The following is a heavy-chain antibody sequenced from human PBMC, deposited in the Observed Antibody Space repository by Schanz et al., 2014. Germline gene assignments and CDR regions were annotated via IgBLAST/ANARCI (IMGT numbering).Heavy chain of an antibody. CDR1: GRTFIVYH. J-gene: IGHJ4*02. D-gene: IGHD2-8*02. CDR3: ARGLVRYFAY. Sequence: QVQLVQSGAEVKKPGASVKVSCKASGRTFIVYHVLHWVRQAPGQGLEWMGQINPNSGATIYAQNFQGRVTMTRDTSISTAYMELSRLRSDDTAVYYCARGLVRYFAYWGQGTLVTVSS. CDR2: INPNSGAT. V-gene: IGHV1-2*06.